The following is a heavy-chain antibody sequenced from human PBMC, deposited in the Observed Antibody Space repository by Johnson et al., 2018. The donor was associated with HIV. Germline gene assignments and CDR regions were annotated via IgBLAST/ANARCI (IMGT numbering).Heavy chain of an antibody. CDR3: AKDSPGEGDAFDI. J-gene: IGHJ3*02. CDR2: ISYDGTNK. CDR1: ELTLRGCG. D-gene: IGHD3-10*01. V-gene: IGHV3-30*18. Sequence: QMQLVESGGGVVQPGRSLRLSCAASELTLRGCGMHWVRQAPDKGLEWVAVISYDGTNKNNAASVKGRLSISRDKSKNTLYLQMNSLRAEDTAVYYCAKDSPGEGDAFDIWGQGKMVTVSS.